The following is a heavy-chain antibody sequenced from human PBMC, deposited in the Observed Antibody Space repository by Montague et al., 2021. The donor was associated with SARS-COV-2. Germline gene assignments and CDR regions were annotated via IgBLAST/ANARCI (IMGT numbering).Heavy chain of an antibody. CDR2: MPYSGGT. J-gene: IGHJ2*01. V-gene: IGHV4-39*01. D-gene: IGHD2/OR15-2a*01. CDR1: GDSISRNSYY. CDR3: AKSAWHNWYFDI. Sequence: SETLSLTCTVSGDSISRNSYYWGWIRQPPGKGLEWIGSMPYSGGTYHNPSLKSRVSISVDTSKNQFSLKLSSMTAADTAVYYCAKSAWHNWYFDIWGRGTLVTVSS.